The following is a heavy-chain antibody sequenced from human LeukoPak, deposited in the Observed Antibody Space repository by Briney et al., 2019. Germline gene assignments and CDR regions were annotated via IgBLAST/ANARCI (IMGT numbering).Heavy chain of an antibody. CDR3: ARDFGDHRIDY. D-gene: IGHD4-17*01. V-gene: IGHV4-34*01. J-gene: IGHJ4*02. CDR1: GGSFSGYY. Sequence: SETLSLTCAVYGGSFSGYYWSWIRQPPGKGLEWIGEINHSGSTNYNPSLRSRVTISVDTSKSQFSLRLTSVTAADTAVYYCARDFGDHRIDYWGQGTLVTVSS. CDR2: INHSGST.